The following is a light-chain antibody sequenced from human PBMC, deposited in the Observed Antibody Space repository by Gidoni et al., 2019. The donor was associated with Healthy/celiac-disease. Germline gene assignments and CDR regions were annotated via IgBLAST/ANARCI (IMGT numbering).Light chain of an antibody. CDR1: QSVSSY. Sequence: EIVLTQSPATLSLSPGESATLSCRASQSVSSYLAWYQQKPGQAPRLLIYDASNRATDIPARFSGSGSGTDFTLTISSLEPEDFAVYYCQQRSNWPLTFXGXTKVEIK. CDR2: DAS. V-gene: IGKV3-11*01. J-gene: IGKJ4*01. CDR3: QQRSNWPLT.